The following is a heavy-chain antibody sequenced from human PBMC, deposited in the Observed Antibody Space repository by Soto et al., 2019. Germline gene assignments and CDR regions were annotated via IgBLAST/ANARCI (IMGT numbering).Heavy chain of an antibody. CDR2: ISSSGSTI. Sequence: GGSLRLSCAASGFTFSSYEMNWVRQAPGKGLEWVSYISSSGSTIYYADSVKGRFTISRDNAKNSLYLQMNSLRAEDTAVYYCARSPTNTAMVPDYGMDVWGQGTTVTVSS. CDR1: GFTFSSYE. J-gene: IGHJ6*02. V-gene: IGHV3-48*03. CDR3: ARSPTNTAMVPDYGMDV. D-gene: IGHD5-18*01.